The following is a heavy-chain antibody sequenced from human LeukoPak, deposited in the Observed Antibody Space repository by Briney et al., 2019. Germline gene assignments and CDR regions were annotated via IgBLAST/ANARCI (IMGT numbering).Heavy chain of an antibody. CDR2: INHSGST. Sequence: SETLSLTCAVYGGSFSGYYWSWIRQPPGKGLEWIGEINHSGSTNYNPSLKSRVTISVDTSKNQFSLKLSSVTAADTAVYYCARTAYSSGWYSTTFDCWGQGTLVTVSS. CDR3: ARTAYSSGWYSTTFDC. J-gene: IGHJ4*02. CDR1: GGSFSGYY. V-gene: IGHV4-34*01. D-gene: IGHD6-19*01.